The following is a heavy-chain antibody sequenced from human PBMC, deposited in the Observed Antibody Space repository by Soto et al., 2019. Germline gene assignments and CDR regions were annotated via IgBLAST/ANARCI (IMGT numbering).Heavy chain of an antibody. Sequence: GASVKVSCKASGYTFTYYYIHWVRQAPGQGLEWMGIINPSAGSTSYAQRFQGRVTMTRDTSTSTVYMELSSLRSEDLAVYYCARGRRVDMAVMSPFDPWGQGTLVTVSS. V-gene: IGHV1-46*01. J-gene: IGHJ5*02. D-gene: IGHD6-19*01. CDR1: GYTFTYYY. CDR3: ARGRRVDMAVMSPFDP. CDR2: INPSAGST.